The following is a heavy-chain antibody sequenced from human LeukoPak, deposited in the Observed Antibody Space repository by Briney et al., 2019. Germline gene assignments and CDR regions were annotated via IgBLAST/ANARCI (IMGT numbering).Heavy chain of an antibody. CDR2: INSDGSST. V-gene: IGHV3-74*01. J-gene: IGHJ4*02. D-gene: IGHD3-22*01. CDR3: ARGGYYYDSSGYYYTLNY. CDR1: GFTFSSYW. Sequence: GGSLRLSCAASGFTFSSYWMHWVRQAPGKGLVWVSRINSDGSSTSYADSVKGRFTISRDNAKNTLYLQMNSLRAEDTAVYYCARGGYYYDSSGYYYTLNYWGQGTLVTVSS.